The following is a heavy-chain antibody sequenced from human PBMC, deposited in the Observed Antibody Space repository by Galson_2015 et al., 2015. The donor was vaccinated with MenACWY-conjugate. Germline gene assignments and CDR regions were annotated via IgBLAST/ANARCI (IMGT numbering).Heavy chain of an antibody. D-gene: IGHD3-9*01. J-gene: IGHJ6*02. CDR1: GFIFSRYD. V-gene: IGHV3-13*04. CDR3: ARYQDILIGLREEYYGMDL. CDR2: VDTDGDT. Sequence: SLRLSCAASGFIFSRYDMHWVRQAVGKGPEWVSGVDTDGDTYSPASMKGRFTISRDNSRKTLYLHMDGLRAEDTAVYYCARYQDILIGLREEYYGMDLWGQGTTVTVSS.